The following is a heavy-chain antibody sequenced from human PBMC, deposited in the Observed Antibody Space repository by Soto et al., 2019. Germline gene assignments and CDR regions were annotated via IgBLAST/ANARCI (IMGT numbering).Heavy chain of an antibody. CDR1: GFTFSTYG. CDR3: ARDDYGGGIPFDI. D-gene: IGHD3-16*01. V-gene: IGHV3-33*01. CDR2: IRGDGSNK. Sequence: QVQLVESGGGVVQPGRSLRLSCAASGFTFSTYGMHWVRQAPGKGLEWVAAIRGDGSNKYYADSVKGRFTISRDNSKNTVYLQMNSLRAEDTAVYYCARDDYGGGIPFDIWGQGTMVTVSS. J-gene: IGHJ3*02.